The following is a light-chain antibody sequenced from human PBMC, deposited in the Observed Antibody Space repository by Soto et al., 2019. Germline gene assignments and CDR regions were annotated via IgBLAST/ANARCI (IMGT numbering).Light chain of an antibody. CDR1: QGISSY. V-gene: IGKV1-9*01. Sequence: DIQLTQSPSFLSASVGDRVTITCRASQGISSYLAWYQQKPGKAPKRMIYAASSLQSGVPSRFSGSGSGTEFTLTISSLQPEDFATYYCLQHNSYPPTFGQGTRLEIK. J-gene: IGKJ5*01. CDR2: AAS. CDR3: LQHNSYPPT.